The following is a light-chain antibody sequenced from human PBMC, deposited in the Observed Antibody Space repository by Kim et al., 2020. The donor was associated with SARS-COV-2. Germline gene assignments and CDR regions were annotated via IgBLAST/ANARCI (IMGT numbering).Light chain of an antibody. CDR2: YDS. CDR3: QVWDSSSDHRVV. Sequence: SYELTQPPSVSVAPGKTARVSCGGNSIGSKSVHWYQQKSGQAPVLVIYYDSDRPSGIPERFSGSNSGNPATLTISRVEAGNEADYYCQVWDSSSDHRVVFGGGTQLTVL. J-gene: IGLJ2*01. CDR1: SIGSKS. V-gene: IGLV3-21*04.